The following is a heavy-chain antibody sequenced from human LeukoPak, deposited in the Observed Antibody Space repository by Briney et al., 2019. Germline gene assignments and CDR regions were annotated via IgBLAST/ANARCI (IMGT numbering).Heavy chain of an antibody. CDR1: GGSISSYY. V-gene: IGHV4-59*12. Sequence: SETLSLTCTVSGGSISSYYWSWIRQPPGKGLEWIGYIYYSGSTNYNPSLKSRVTISVDTSKNQFSLKLSSVTAADTAVYYCRAAGNNYYYYMDVWGKGTTVTISS. D-gene: IGHD6-13*01. CDR2: IYYSGST. CDR3: RAAGNNYYYYMDV. J-gene: IGHJ6*03.